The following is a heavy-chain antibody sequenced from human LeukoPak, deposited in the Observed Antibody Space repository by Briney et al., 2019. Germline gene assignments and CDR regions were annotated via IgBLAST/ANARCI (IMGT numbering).Heavy chain of an antibody. V-gene: IGHV3-23*01. Sequence: RGSPRLSSADPGFTFCSSAMSCVRHAPRQRLGWVSAISGGGGSTYYADSGKGRFTISRDNSKNTLYLQMNSLRAEDTAVYYCAKDVRDGYNYAEYFQHWGQGTLLTVSS. CDR1: GFTFCSSA. D-gene: IGHD5-24*01. CDR2: ISGGGGST. J-gene: IGHJ1*01. CDR3: AKDVRDGYNYAEYFQH.